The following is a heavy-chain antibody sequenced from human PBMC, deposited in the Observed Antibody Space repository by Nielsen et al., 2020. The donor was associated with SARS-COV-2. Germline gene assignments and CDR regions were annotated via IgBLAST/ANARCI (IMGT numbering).Heavy chain of an antibody. J-gene: IGHJ1*01. Sequence: GESLKISCTASGFTFSDSFMSWIRQAPGKGLEWVSYICGSGSYTNYADSLKGRFTISRDNAKNSLYLQMDSLRAEDTAFYYCARSGHCNGGICYFTEYFQDWGQGTLVTVSS. CDR3: ARSGHCNGGICYFTEYFQD. D-gene: IGHD2-8*02. CDR1: GFTFSDSF. V-gene: IGHV3-11*03. CDR2: ICGSGSYT.